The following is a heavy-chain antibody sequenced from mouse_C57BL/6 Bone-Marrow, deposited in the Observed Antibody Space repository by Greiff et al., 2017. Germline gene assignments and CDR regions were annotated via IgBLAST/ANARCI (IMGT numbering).Heavy chain of an antibody. D-gene: IGHD3-3*01. CDR3: ARWGGDAWFAY. CDR1: GYTFTSYG. J-gene: IGHJ3*01. V-gene: IGHV1-81*01. CDR2: IYPRSGNT. Sequence: VQLQESGAELARPGASVKLSCKASGYTFTSYGISWVKQRTGQGLEWIGEIYPRSGNTYYNEKFKGKATLTADKSSSTAYMELRSLTSEDSAVYFSARWGGDAWFAYWGQGTLVTVSA.